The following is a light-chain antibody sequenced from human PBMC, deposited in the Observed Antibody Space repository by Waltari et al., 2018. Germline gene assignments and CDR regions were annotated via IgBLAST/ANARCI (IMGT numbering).Light chain of an antibody. J-gene: IGKJ1*01. CDR1: QSVRNN. CDR2: GAS. CDR3: QQYNNWPPWP. Sequence: EIVMTQSPATLSVSPGERATLSCRASQSVRNNLVWYQQKPGQAPRLLIYGASTRVTGIPARFSGSGSGTEVTLTISSLQSEEFAVYYCQQYNNWPPWPFGQGTKVEIK. V-gene: IGKV3-15*01.